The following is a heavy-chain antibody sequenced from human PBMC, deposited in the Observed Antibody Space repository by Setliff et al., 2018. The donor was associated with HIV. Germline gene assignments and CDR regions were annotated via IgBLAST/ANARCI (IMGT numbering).Heavy chain of an antibody. V-gene: IGHV3-15*01. CDR2: IKSKTDGGTT. CDR3: TLKHT. Sequence: GGSRRLSCAGSGFNLKNAWMNWVRQATGKGLEWVGRIKSKTDGGTTDYATPVKGRFTISRDDSKTTVYLQMNSLKTEDTAVYYCTLKHTWGQGTLVTVSS. D-gene: IGHD2-21*01. J-gene: IGHJ5*02. CDR1: GFNLKNAW.